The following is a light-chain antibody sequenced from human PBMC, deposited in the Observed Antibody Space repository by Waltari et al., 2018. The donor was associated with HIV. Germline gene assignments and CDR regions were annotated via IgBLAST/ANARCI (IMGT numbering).Light chain of an antibody. CDR2: YRSDSDK. CDR1: SGINVATYR. CDR3: MIWHSSAWV. J-gene: IGLJ3*02. Sequence: QAVLTQPSSLSASPGASASLTCTLRSGINVATYRIYWYKQKPGSPPQYPLRYRSDSDKQRGSGVPIRVSGSKDASANAGILLISGLQSDDDADYYCMIWHSSAWVFGGGTKLTVL. V-gene: IGLV5-45*02.